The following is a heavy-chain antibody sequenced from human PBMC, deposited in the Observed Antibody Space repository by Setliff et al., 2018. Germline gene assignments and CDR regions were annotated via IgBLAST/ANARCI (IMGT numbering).Heavy chain of an antibody. D-gene: IGHD3-3*01. V-gene: IGHV4-34*01. J-gene: IGHJ4*02. CDR2: INHSGST. CDR3: ARVISFHLEWLL. CDR1: GGSFSGYY. Sequence: SETLSLTCAVYGGSFSGYYWSWIRQPPGKGLEWIGEINHSGSTNYNPSLKSRVTISVDTSKNQFSLKLSPVTAADTAVYYCARVISFHLEWLLWGQGTLVTVSS.